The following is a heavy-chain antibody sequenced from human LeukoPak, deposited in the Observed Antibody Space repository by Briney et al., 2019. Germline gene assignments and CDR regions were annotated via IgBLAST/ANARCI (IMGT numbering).Heavy chain of an antibody. D-gene: IGHD3-22*01. CDR3: AREGFYYYDSSGYYDY. J-gene: IGHJ4*02. CDR1: GFTFSTYW. Sequence: GGSLRLSCGASGFTFSTYWMSWVRQAPGKGLEWVANIKQDGSEKYYVDSVKGRFTISRDNAKNSLYLQMNSLRAEDTAVYYCAREGFYYYDSSGYYDYWGQGTLVTVSS. V-gene: IGHV3-7*01. CDR2: IKQDGSEK.